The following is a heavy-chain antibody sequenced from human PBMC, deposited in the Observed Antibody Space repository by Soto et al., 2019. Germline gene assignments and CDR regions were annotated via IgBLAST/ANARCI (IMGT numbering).Heavy chain of an antibody. J-gene: IGHJ4*02. CDR1: GGSISSGDYY. CDR3: ARVRKDDSSGYYAYYFDY. D-gene: IGHD3-22*01. Sequence: QVQLQESGPGLVKPSQTLSLTCTVSGGSISSGDYYWSRIRQPPGKGLEWIGYIYYSGSTYYNPSLKSRVNISVDTSKNQFSLKLSSVTAADTAVYYCARVRKDDSSGYYAYYFDYWGQGTLVTVSS. CDR2: IYYSGST. V-gene: IGHV4-30-4*01.